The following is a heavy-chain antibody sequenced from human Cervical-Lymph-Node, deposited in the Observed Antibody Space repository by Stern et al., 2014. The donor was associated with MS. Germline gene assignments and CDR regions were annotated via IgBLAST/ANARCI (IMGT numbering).Heavy chain of an antibody. V-gene: IGHV1-69*01. CDR3: AIGLVNFGSGAYVPDRFDP. D-gene: IGHD3-10*01. Sequence: QVKLVQSWAEVKKPGSSVKVSCKASGGTFSSNIISWVRQAPGQGLEGMGGIIPIFGTANYAQKFQGKVTITADDATNSVDMDVSRLRSDDTSVYFCAIGLVNFGSGAYVPDRFDPWGQGTLVTVSS. J-gene: IGHJ5*02. CDR2: IIPIFGTA. CDR1: GGTFSSNI.